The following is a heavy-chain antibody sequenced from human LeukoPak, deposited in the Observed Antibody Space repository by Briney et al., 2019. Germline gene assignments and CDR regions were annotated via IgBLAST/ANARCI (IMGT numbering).Heavy chain of an antibody. Sequence: SETLSLTCTVSGGSISSYYWSWIRQPPGKGLEWIGYIYYSGSTNYNPSLKSRVTISVDTSKNQFSLKLSSVTAVDTAVYYCAREGGTVTTSDYAFDIWGQGTMVTVSS. V-gene: IGHV4-59*01. CDR3: AREGGTVTTSDYAFDI. J-gene: IGHJ3*02. CDR1: GGSISSYY. CDR2: IYYSGST. D-gene: IGHD4-17*01.